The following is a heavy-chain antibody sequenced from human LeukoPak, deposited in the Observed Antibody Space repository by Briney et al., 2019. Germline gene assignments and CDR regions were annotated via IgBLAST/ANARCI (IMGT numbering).Heavy chain of an antibody. CDR3: ARDPGILGHYYYYGMDV. CDR2: IYYSGST. CDR1: GGSISSSSYY. D-gene: IGHD1-14*01. V-gene: IGHV4-39*07. Sequence: SETLSLTCTVSGGSISSSSYYWGWIRQPPGKGLEWIGSIYYSGSTYYNPSLKSRVTMSVDTSKNQFSLKLSSVTAADTAVYYCARDPGILGHYYYYGMDVWGQGTTVTVSS. J-gene: IGHJ6*02.